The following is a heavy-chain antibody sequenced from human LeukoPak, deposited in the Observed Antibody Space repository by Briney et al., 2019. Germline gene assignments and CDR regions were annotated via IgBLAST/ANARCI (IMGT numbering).Heavy chain of an antibody. D-gene: IGHD6-19*01. CDR3: AKDSGSRAVAGTRFDY. J-gene: IGHJ4*02. Sequence: GGSLGLSXTASGFTFSSYAMTWDRQGPGKGLEWVSTISGSGGSTYYADSVKGRFTISRDNSKNTLYLQMNSLRAEDTAVYYCAKDSGSRAVAGTRFDYWGQGTLVTVSS. CDR1: GFTFSSYA. CDR2: ISGSGGST. V-gene: IGHV3-23*01.